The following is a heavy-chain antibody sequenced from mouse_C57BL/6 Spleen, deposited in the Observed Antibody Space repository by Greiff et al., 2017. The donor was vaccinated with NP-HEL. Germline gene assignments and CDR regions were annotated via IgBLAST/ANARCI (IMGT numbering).Heavy chain of an antibody. CDR1: GYTFTSYW. V-gene: IGHV1-55*01. CDR2: IYPGSGST. CDR3: ATTVVAFYYFDY. J-gene: IGHJ2*01. D-gene: IGHD1-1*01. Sequence: QVQLQQPGAELVKPGASVKMSCKASGYTFTSYWITWVKQRPGQGLEWIGDIYPGSGSTNYNEKFKDKATLTVDQSSSTAYMQSSSLTSEAAAVYDCATTVVAFYYFDYWGKGTTLTVSS.